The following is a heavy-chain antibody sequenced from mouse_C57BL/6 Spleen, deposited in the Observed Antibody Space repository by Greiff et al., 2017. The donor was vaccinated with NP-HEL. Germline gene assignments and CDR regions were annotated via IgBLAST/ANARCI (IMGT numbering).Heavy chain of an antibody. D-gene: IGHD2-1*01. CDR1: GYSFSSSW. CDR2: IYPGDGDT. V-gene: IGHV1-82*01. J-gene: IGHJ2*01. CDR3: AREGGLLPIDY. Sequence: QVQLQQSGPELVKPGASVTISCKASGYSFSSSWMNWVKQRPGKGLEWIGRIYPGDGDTNYNGKFKGKATLTADKSSSTAYMQLSSLTSEDSAVYCCAREGGLLPIDYWGQGTTLTVSS.